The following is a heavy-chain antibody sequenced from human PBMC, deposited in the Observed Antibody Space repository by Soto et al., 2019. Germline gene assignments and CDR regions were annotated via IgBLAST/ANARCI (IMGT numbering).Heavy chain of an antibody. Sequence: ASVKVSCKASGYTFTSYYMHWVGPAPGQGLEWMVIINPSGGRTSYAQKFQGRVTMTRDTSTSTVYMELSSLRSEDTAVYYCARAAIYSYYFDYWGQGTLVTVSS. CDR2: INPSGGRT. CDR3: ARAAIYSYYFDY. J-gene: IGHJ4*02. D-gene: IGHD3-3*01. CDR1: GYTFTSYY. V-gene: IGHV1-46*01.